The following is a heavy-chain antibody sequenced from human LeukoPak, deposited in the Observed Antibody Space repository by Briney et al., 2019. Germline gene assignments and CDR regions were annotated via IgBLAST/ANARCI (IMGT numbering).Heavy chain of an antibody. CDR3: VRGYNYGRFLDY. Sequence: PGGSLRLSCAASGFTFNTYDMYWVRQAPGKGLEYVSAISSYGDTTYYANSVKGRFTISRDNSKSTLSLQMGSLRADDMAVYYCVRGYNYGRFLDYWGQGTLVTVSS. V-gene: IGHV3-64*01. D-gene: IGHD1-1*01. J-gene: IGHJ4*02. CDR2: ISSYGDTT. CDR1: GFTFNTYD.